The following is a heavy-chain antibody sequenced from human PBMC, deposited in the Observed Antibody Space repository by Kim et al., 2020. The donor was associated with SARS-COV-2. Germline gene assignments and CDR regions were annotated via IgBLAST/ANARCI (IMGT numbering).Heavy chain of an antibody. V-gene: IGHV4-34*01. CDR2: INHSGST. Sequence: SETLSLTCAVYGGSFSGYYWSWIRQPPGKGLEWIGEINHSGSTNYNPSLKSRVTISVDTSKNQFSLKLSSVTAADTAVYYCARGGITIFGVVTNPLDYWGQGTLVTVSS. D-gene: IGHD3-3*01. CDR1: GGSFSGYY. J-gene: IGHJ4*02. CDR3: ARGGITIFGVVTNPLDY.